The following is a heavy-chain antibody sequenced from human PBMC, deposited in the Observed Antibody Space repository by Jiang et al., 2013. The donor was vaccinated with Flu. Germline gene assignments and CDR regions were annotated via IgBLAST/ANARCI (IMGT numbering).Heavy chain of an antibody. Sequence: GVVQPGRSLRLSCAASGFTFSSYGMHWVRQAPGKGLEWVAVISYDGSNKYYADSVKGRFTISRDNSKNTLYLQMNSLRAEDTAVYYCAKLDVWGQGTTVTVSS. CDR2: ISYDGSNK. J-gene: IGHJ6*02. CDR1: GFTFSSYG. V-gene: IGHV3-30*18. CDR3: AKLDV.